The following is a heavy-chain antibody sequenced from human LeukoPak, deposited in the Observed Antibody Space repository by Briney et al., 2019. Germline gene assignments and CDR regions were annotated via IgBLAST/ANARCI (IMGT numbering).Heavy chain of an antibody. V-gene: IGHV3-21*01. Sequence: GGSLRLSCAASGFTFSSYSMDWVRQAPGKGLEWVSSISSSSSYIYYGDSLKGRFTISRDNAKNSLYLQMNSLRAEDTAVYYCARRTIAVAGPLDYWGQGTPVTVSS. CDR3: ARRTIAVAGPLDY. CDR2: ISSSSSYI. CDR1: GFTFSSYS. J-gene: IGHJ4*02. D-gene: IGHD6-19*01.